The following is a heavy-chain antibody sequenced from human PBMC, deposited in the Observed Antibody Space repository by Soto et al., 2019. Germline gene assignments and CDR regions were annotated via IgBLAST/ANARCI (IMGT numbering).Heavy chain of an antibody. CDR2: IYHSGST. J-gene: IGHJ4*02. Sequence: PSETLSLTCAVSGGSISSGGYSWSWIRQPPGKGLEWIGYIYHSGSTYYNPSLKSRVTISVDRSKNQFSLKLSSVTAADTAVYYCARSRYGEGYSYGLWGQGTLVTVSS. CDR3: ARSRYGEGYSYGL. D-gene: IGHD5-18*01. CDR1: GGSISSGGYS. V-gene: IGHV4-30-2*01.